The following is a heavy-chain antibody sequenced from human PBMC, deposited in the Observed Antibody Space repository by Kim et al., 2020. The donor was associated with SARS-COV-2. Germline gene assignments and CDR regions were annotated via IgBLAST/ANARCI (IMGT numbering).Heavy chain of an antibody. D-gene: IGHD6-13*01. J-gene: IGHJ4*02. V-gene: IGHV1-3*01. CDR3: AISTAISSSWTFDY. Sequence: SQQIQGRVTINRDTSARTAYMELSSLRSEDTAVYYCAISTAISSSWTFDYWGQGTLVTVSS.